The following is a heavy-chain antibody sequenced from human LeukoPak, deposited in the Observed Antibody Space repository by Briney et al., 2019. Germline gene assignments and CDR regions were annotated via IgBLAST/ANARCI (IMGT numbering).Heavy chain of an antibody. J-gene: IGHJ4*02. CDR2: INHSGST. CDR1: GGSFSGYY. D-gene: IGHD1-26*01. CDR3: ARGTRYSGSYRY. Sequence: SETLSLTCAVYGGSFSGYYWSWIRQPPGKGLEWIGEINHSGSTNYNPSLKSRVTISVDTSKNQFSLKLSSVTAADTAVYYCARGTRYSGSYRYWGQGTLVTVSS. V-gene: IGHV4-34*01.